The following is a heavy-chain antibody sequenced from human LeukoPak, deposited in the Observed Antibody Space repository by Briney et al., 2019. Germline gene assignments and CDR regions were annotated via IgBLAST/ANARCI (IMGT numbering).Heavy chain of an antibody. V-gene: IGHV1-2*02. D-gene: IGHD3/OR15-3a*01. CDR1: GYTFTGYY. J-gene: IGHJ4*02. CDR2: INPNSGGT. CDR3: AKDLDRIYEVDY. Sequence: ASVKVSCTASGYTFTGYYMHCVRQAPGQGLEWMGWINPNSGGTNYAQKFQGRVTLTRDTSISTAYMELSRLRSDDTAVYYCAKDLDRIYEVDYWGQGTLVTVSS.